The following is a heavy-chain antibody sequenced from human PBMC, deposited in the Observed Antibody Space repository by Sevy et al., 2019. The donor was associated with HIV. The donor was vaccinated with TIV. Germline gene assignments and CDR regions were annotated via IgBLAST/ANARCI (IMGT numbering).Heavy chain of an antibody. Sequence: GGSLRLSCAASGFTFSSYWMHWVRQAPGKGLVWVSRINSDGSSTSYADSVKGRFTISRDNAKNTLYLQMNSLRAEDTAVYYRARGPYCSSTSCYPEYYFDYWGQGTLVTVSS. CDR2: INSDGSST. D-gene: IGHD2-2*01. V-gene: IGHV3-74*01. J-gene: IGHJ4*02. CDR1: GFTFSSYW. CDR3: ARGPYCSSTSCYPEYYFDY.